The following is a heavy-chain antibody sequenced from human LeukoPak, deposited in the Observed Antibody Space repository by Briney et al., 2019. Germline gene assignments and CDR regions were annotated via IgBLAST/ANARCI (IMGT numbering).Heavy chain of an antibody. CDR1: GYTFTSYG. J-gene: IGHJ4*02. Sequence: GASVKVSCKASGYTFTSYGISWVRQAPGQGLEWMGWISAYNGNTNYAQKLQGRVTMTTDTSASTAYMELRSLRSDDTAVYYCARGVVVTMIPWNPPYDYCDYWGQGTLVTVSS. D-gene: IGHD3-22*01. V-gene: IGHV1-18*01. CDR2: ISAYNGNT. CDR3: ARGVVVTMIPWNPPYDYCDY.